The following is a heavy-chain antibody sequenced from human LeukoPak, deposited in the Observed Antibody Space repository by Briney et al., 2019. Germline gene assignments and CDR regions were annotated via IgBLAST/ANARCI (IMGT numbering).Heavy chain of an antibody. Sequence: ASVKVSCKASGYTFTSYDINWVRQATGQGLEWMGWMNPNSGNTGYAQKFQGRVTMTRNTSISTAYMELSSLRSEDTAVYYCARAIGGYDFWSGCHSYGMDVWGQGTTVTVSS. CDR3: ARAIGGYDFWSGCHSYGMDV. CDR1: GYTFTSYD. J-gene: IGHJ6*02. CDR2: MNPNSGNT. V-gene: IGHV1-8*01. D-gene: IGHD3-3*01.